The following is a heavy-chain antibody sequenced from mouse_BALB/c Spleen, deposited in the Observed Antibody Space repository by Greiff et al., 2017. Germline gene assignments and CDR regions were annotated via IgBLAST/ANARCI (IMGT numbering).Heavy chain of an antibody. V-gene: IGHV1S16*01. D-gene: IGHD2-1*01. J-gene: IGHJ2*01. Sequence: QVQLQQPGAELVKPGASVKLSCKASGYTFTSYWMHWVKQRPGQGLEWIGEINPSNGGTNYNEKFKRKATLTVDKSSSTAYMQLSSLTSEDSAVYYCTIDGNYDYWGQGTTLTVSS. CDR2: INPSNGGT. CDR1: GYTFTSYW. CDR3: TIDGNYDY.